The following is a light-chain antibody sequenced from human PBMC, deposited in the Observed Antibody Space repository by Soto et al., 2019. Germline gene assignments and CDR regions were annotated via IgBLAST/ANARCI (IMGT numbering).Light chain of an antibody. CDR2: DAS. J-gene: IGKJ2*01. V-gene: IGKV1-5*01. Sequence: DIQMTQSPSTLAASVGDRVTITCRASQSISKLLAWYQQKPGKAPKVLIYDASSLESGVPSRFSGSVSGTEFTLTISSLQPDDFAHYYCQPYHSYTFGQGTKLEI. CDR3: QPYHSYT. CDR1: QSISKL.